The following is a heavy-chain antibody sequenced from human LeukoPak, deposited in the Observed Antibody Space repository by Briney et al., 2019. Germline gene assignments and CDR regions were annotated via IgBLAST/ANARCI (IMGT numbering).Heavy chain of an antibody. D-gene: IGHD4-23*01. J-gene: IGHJ4*02. CDR3: ARDVRLRWTGYFDY. Sequence: PSETLSLTCAVYGGSFSGYYWSWIRQPPGKGLEWIGYIYDNGSTNYNPSLKSRVSISVDTSKNQFSLNLNSVTAADTAVYYCARDVRLRWTGYFDYWGQGALVTVSS. V-gene: IGHV4-59*01. CDR1: GGSFSGYY. CDR2: IYDNGST.